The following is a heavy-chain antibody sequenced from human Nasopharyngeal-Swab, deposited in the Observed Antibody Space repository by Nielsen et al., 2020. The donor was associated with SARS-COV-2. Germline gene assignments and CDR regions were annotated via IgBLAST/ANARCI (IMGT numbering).Heavy chain of an antibody. CDR1: GYSFTSYW. V-gene: IGHV5-51*01. Sequence: GESLKISCKGSGYSFTSYWIGWVRQMPGKGLEWMGIIYPGDSDTRYSPSFQGHVTISADKSITTAYLQWSSLKASDTAMYYCARMLRGIAAAEEAFDIWGQGTMVTVSS. J-gene: IGHJ3*02. CDR2: IYPGDSDT. D-gene: IGHD6-13*01. CDR3: ARMLRGIAAAEEAFDI.